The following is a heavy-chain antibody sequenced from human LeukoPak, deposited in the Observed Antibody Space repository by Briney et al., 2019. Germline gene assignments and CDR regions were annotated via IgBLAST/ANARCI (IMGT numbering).Heavy chain of an antibody. CDR2: IIPIFGTA. CDR3: ARGARLFSGGSLGGGFDP. J-gene: IGHJ5*02. Sequence: SVKVSCKASGGTFGSYAISWVRQAPGQGLEWMGGIIPIFGTANYAQKFQGRVTITADESTSTAYMELSSLRSEDTAVYYCARGARLFSGGSLGGGFDPWGQGTLVTVSS. D-gene: IGHD2-15*01. CDR1: GGTFGSYA. V-gene: IGHV1-69*13.